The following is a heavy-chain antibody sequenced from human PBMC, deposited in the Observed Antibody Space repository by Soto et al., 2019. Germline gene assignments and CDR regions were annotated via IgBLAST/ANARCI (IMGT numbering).Heavy chain of an antibody. CDR1: GGSFSGYY. D-gene: IGHD3-10*01. V-gene: IGHV4-34*01. J-gene: IGHJ5*02. CDR3: ARGRGYYGPRSYIRYDP. Sequence: SETLSLTCAVYGGSFSGYYWSWIRQPPGKGLEWIGEINHSGSTNYNPSLKSRVTISVDTSKNQFSLKLSSVTAADTAVYYCARGRGYYGPRSYIRYDPSGQGTLVTVSS. CDR2: INHSGST.